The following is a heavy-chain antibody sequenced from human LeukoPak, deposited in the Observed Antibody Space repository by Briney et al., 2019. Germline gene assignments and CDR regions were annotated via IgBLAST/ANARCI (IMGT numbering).Heavy chain of an antibody. CDR1: GGSISGYF. V-gene: IGHV4-59*01. CDR2: IYYSGST. J-gene: IGHJ1*01. CDR3: ATSINSSWYGDFQH. Sequence: SETLSLTCTVSGGSISGYFWSWIRQPPGKGLEWIWYIYYSGSTNYTPSLTSRVTISVDTSQKQFSLKLSSVTAADTAVYYCATSINSSWYGDFQHWGQGTLVTVSS. D-gene: IGHD6-13*01.